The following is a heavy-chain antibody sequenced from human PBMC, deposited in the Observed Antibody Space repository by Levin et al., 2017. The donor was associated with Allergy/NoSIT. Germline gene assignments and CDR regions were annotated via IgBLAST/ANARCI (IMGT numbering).Heavy chain of an antibody. V-gene: IGHV3-43*01. J-gene: IGHJ4*02. Sequence: LSLTCAASGFTFDDYTMHWVRQAPGKGLEWVSLISWDGGSTYYADSVKGRFTISRDNSKNSLYLQMNSLRTEDTALYYCVTHPPDYWGQGTLVTVSS. CDR1: GFTFDDYT. D-gene: IGHD2-21*02. CDR3: VTHPPDY. CDR2: ISWDGGST.